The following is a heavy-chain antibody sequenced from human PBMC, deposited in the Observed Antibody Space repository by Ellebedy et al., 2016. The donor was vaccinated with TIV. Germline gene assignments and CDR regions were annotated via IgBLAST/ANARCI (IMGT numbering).Heavy chain of an antibody. J-gene: IGHJ5*02. CDR3: TTDAIVLMLYT. CDR2: IKSKTDGGTT. D-gene: IGHD2-8*01. Sequence: ESLKISCAASGFTFSNAWMNWVRQAPGKGLEWVGRIKSKTDGGTTDYAAPVKGRFTISRDDSKNTLYLQMNSLKTEDTAVYYCTTDAIVLMLYTWGQGTLVTVSS. CDR1: GFTFSNAW. V-gene: IGHV3-15*07.